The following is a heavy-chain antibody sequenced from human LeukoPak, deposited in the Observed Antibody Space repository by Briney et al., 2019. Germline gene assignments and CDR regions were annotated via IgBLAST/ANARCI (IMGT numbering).Heavy chain of an antibody. J-gene: IGHJ4*02. CDR1: GFTFSSYA. D-gene: IGHD2-15*01. Sequence: GGSLRLSCAASGFTFSSYAMHWVRQAPGKGLEWVAVISYDGSNKYYADSVKGRFTISRDNSKNTLYLQMNSLRAEDTAVYYCARSSGCSGGGCYYFDYWGQGTLVTVSS. CDR3: ARSSGCSGGGCYYFDY. CDR2: ISYDGSNK. V-gene: IGHV3-30-3*01.